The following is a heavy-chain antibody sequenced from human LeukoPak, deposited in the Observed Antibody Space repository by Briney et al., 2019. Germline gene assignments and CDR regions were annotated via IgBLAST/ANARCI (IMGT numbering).Heavy chain of an antibody. D-gene: IGHD2-2*01. CDR1: GGSISSYY. J-gene: IGHJ3*02. V-gene: IGHV4-4*07. CDR3: ARGIAVPASHARAFDI. Sequence: SETLSLTCTVSGGSISSYYWSWIRQPAGKGLEWIGRIYTSGSTNYNPSLKSRVTMSVDTSKNQFSLKLSSVTAADTAVYYCARGIAVPASHARAFDIWGQGTMVTVSS. CDR2: IYTSGST.